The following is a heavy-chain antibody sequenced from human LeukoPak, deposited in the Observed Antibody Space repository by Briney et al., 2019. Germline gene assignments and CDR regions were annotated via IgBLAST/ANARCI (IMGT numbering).Heavy chain of an antibody. V-gene: IGHV1-2*02. D-gene: IGHD3-22*01. CDR1: GYTFTGYY. CDR2: INPNSGGT. J-gene: IGHJ4*02. CDR3: ALQSYDSSGYYYFDY. Sequence: ASVKVSCKASGYTFTGYYMHWVRQAPGQGLEWMGWINPNSGGTNYAQKFQGRVTMTRDTSISTAYMELSRLRSDDTAVYYCALQSYDSSGYYYFDYWGQGTLVTVSS.